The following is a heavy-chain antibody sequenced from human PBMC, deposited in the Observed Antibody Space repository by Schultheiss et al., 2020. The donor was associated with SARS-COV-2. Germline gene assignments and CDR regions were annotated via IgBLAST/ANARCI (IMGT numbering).Heavy chain of an antibody. CDR2: ITSSSTYI. Sequence: GGSLRLSCAASGFTVSSNYMSWVRQAPGKGLEWVSSITSSSTYIYYADSLKGRFTISRDNAKNSLYLQMNSLRAEDTAVYYCARVGLKQQLSYWGQGTLVTVSS. CDR3: ARVGLKQQLSY. V-gene: IGHV3-21*01. CDR1: GFTVSSNY. J-gene: IGHJ4*02. D-gene: IGHD6-13*01.